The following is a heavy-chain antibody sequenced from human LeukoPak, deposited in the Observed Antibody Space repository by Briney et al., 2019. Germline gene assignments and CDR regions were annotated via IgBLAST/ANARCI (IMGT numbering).Heavy chain of an antibody. J-gene: IGHJ3*02. CDR1: GGSISSYY. V-gene: IGHV4-4*07. CDR3: ARDPGTGSSDDAFDI. Sequence: PSETLSLTCTVSGGSISSYYWSWIRQPAGKGLEWIGRIYTSGSTNYNPSLKSRVTMSVDTSKNQFSLKLSSVTAADTAVYYCARDPGTGSSDDAFDIWGQGTMVTVSS. CDR2: IYTSGST. D-gene: IGHD6-25*01.